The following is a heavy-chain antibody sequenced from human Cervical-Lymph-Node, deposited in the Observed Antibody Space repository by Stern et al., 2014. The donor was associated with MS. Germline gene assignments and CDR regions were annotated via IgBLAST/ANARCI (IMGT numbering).Heavy chain of an antibody. CDR3: ARGRGGNYRYYFDY. V-gene: IGHV3-21*01. D-gene: IGHD4-23*01. CDR1: GFTFSSYS. J-gene: IGHJ4*02. CDR2: ISSGGSYI. Sequence: EVQLVESGGGLVKPGGSLRLSCAASGFTFSSYSMNWVRQAPGKGLEWVGSISSGGSYIYYSDSLKDRFTISRDNAKNSLYLQMNSLRAEDTAVYYCARGRGGNYRYYFDYWGQGTLVTVSS.